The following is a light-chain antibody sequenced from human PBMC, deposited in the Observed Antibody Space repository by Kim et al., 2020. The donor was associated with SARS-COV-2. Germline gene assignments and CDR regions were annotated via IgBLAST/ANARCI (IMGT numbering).Light chain of an antibody. CDR1: SSNIGANFD. CDR3: QSYDNSLNSYV. Sequence: QSVLTQPPSVSGAPGQRVTFSCTGGSSNIGANFDVHWYQHLPGTAPKLLIYGNTNRPSGVPDRFSGSKSGTSASLAIIGLQAEDEADYYCQSYDNSLNSYVFGTGTKVTVL. V-gene: IGLV1-40*01. CDR2: GNT. J-gene: IGLJ1*01.